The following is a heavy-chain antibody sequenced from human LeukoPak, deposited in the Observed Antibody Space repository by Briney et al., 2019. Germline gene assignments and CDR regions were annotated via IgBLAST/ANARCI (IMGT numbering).Heavy chain of an antibody. CDR2: IRYDGSNK. Sequence: GGSLRLSCAASGFTFSSYGMHWVRQAPGKGLEWVAFIRYDGSNKYYADSVKGRFTISRDNSKNTLYLQMNSLRAEDTAVYYCARIDTAMVPGMDVWGQGTTVTVSS. J-gene: IGHJ6*02. CDR1: GFTFSSYG. V-gene: IGHV3-30*02. D-gene: IGHD5-18*01. CDR3: ARIDTAMVPGMDV.